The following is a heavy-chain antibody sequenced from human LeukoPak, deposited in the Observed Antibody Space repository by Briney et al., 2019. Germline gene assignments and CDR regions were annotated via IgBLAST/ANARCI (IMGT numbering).Heavy chain of an antibody. Sequence: GESLQISCKGSGYSFTNYWIGWVRQMPGKGLEWMGLIYPGDSDTRYSPSFQGQVTISVDKSISTASLQWSSLKASDTAIYYCARRGNVWTGPGYWGQGTLVTVSS. CDR1: GYSFTNYW. D-gene: IGHD1-1*01. V-gene: IGHV5-51*01. J-gene: IGHJ4*02. CDR3: ARRGNVWTGPGY. CDR2: IYPGDSDT.